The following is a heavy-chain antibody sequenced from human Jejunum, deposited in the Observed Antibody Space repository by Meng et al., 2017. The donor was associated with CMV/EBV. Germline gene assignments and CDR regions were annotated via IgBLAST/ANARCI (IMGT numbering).Heavy chain of an antibody. CDR3: ARRYPNYYYGMDV. Sequence: GSVSSGSYYWSWIRQPPGKGLEWIGYIYYSGSTRYNPSLKSRVTMSVDTSKNQFSLKLSSVTAEDTAVYYCARRYPNYYYGMDVWGQGTTVTVSS. V-gene: IGHV4-61*07. D-gene: IGHD2-15*01. CDR1: GSVSSGSYY. J-gene: IGHJ6*02. CDR2: IYYSGST.